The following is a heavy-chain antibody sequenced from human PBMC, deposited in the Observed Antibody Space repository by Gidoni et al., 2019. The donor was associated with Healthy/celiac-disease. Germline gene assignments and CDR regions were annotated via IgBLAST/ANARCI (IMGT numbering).Heavy chain of an antibody. V-gene: IGHV3-21*01. D-gene: IGHD2-2*01. J-gene: IGHJ4*02. CDR2: ISSSSSYI. CDR1: GFTFRSYS. Sequence: EVQLVESGGGLVKPGGSLRLSCAASGFTFRSYSMNWVRQAPGKGLEWVSSISSSSSYIYYADSVKGRFTISRDNAKNSLYLKMNSLRAEDTAVYYCARGEFRYCSSTSCYAVDYWGQGTLVTVSS. CDR3: ARGEFRYCSSTSCYAVDY.